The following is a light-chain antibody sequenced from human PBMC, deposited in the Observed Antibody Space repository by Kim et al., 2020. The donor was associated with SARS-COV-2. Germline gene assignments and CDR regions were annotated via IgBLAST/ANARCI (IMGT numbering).Light chain of an antibody. CDR3: QQGYSTPYT. V-gene: IGKV1-39*01. Sequence: SASVGDRVTIACRARQSMSIYLNWYQEKPVKAPKLLIYAASILQSGVPSRFSGSGSGTDFSLTISSLQPEDFATYYCQQGYSTPYTFGQGTKLEI. J-gene: IGKJ2*01. CDR1: QSMSIY. CDR2: AAS.